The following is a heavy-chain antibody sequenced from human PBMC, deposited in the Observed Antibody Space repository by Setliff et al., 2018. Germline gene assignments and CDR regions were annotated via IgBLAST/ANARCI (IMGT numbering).Heavy chain of an antibody. Sequence: GGSLRLSCAASGFSFTTYTMNWIRQAPGQGLEWVSSIDTSSTWIYYADSVKGRFTVSRDSSQNKIHLQMDSLRAEDTGKYFCARADSDSYYPYYFDFWGQGVLVTVSS. CDR1: GFSFTTYT. J-gene: IGHJ4*02. D-gene: IGHD3-22*01. CDR3: ARADSDSYYPYYFDF. V-gene: IGHV3-21*04. CDR2: IDTSSTWI.